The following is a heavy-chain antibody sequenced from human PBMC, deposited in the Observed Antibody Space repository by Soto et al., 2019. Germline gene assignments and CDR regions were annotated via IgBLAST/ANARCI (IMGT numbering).Heavy chain of an antibody. CDR2: ISDSGDST. D-gene: IGHD6-13*01. Sequence: PGGSLRLSCAASGFTFSSFAMSWVRQAPGKGLEWVSVISDSGDSTYYADSVRGRFTISRDTSRSTLYLQMNRLRGDDTAIYYCAKGGSKSRWTYYYGMDVWGQGTTVTVSS. CDR3: AKGGSKSRWTYYYGMDV. J-gene: IGHJ6*02. V-gene: IGHV3-23*01. CDR1: GFTFSSFA.